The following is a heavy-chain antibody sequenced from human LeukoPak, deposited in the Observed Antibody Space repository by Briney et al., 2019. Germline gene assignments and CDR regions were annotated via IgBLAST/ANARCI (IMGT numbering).Heavy chain of an antibody. D-gene: IGHD2-2*01. CDR3: ARGGDQLLDGVGAFDI. Sequence: SETLSLTCTVSGGSISSGGYYWSWIRQPPGKGLEWIGYIYHSGSTYYNPSLKSRVTISVDRSKNQFSLKLSSVTAADTAVYYCARGGDQLLDGVGAFDIWGQGTMVTVSS. CDR1: GGSISSGGYY. V-gene: IGHV4-30-2*01. J-gene: IGHJ3*02. CDR2: IYHSGST.